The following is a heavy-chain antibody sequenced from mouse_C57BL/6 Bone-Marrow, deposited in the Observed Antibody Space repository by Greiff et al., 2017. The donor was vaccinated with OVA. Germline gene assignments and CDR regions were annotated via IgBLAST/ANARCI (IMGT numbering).Heavy chain of an antibody. CDR2: IDPETGGT. D-gene: IGHD2-1*01. CDR3: HYGNLFAY. Sequence: VKLQQSGAELVRPGASVTLSCKASGYTFTDYEMHWVKQTPVHGLEWIGAIDPETGGTAYNQKFKGKAILTADKSSSTAYMELRSLTSEDSAVYYCHYGNLFAYWGQGTLVTVSA. V-gene: IGHV1-15*01. J-gene: IGHJ3*01. CDR1: GYTFTDYE.